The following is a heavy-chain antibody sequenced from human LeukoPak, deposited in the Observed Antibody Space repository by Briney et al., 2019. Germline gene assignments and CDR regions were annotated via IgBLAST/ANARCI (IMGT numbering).Heavy chain of an antibody. Sequence: GGSLRLSCAASGFTFSSYGMHWVRQAPGKGLEWVAVIWYDGSNKYYADSVKGRFTISRDNSKNTLYLQMNSLRAEDTAVYYCARDSSVVPAAIAYYYYYYGMDVWGQGTTVTVSS. J-gene: IGHJ6*02. V-gene: IGHV3-33*01. CDR2: IWYDGSNK. D-gene: IGHD2-2*01. CDR1: GFTFSSYG. CDR3: ARDSSVVPAAIAYYYYYYGMDV.